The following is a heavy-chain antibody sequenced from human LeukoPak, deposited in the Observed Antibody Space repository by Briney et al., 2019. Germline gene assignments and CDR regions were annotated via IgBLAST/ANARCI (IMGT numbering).Heavy chain of an antibody. J-gene: IGHJ4*02. CDR1: GHTFTDSL. Sequence: ASVKVSCKASGHTFTDSLLHWVRQAPGQGLEYMGWNNLKSGDTFYAQRFRARVTMTRDTSISTAYMDLSRLTSDDTAVYFCARDVSTSATWELDYWGQGTLVTVSS. D-gene: IGHD6-25*01. V-gene: IGHV1-2*02. CDR3: ARDVSTSATWELDY. CDR2: NNLKSGDT.